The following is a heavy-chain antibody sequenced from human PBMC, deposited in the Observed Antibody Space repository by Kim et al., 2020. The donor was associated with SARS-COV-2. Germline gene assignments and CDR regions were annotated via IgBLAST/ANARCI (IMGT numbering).Heavy chain of an antibody. CDR3: ARDQWSGGSCWFDP. V-gene: IGHV1-69*04. D-gene: IGHD2-15*01. J-gene: IGHJ5*02. Sequence: EQQRKGRVTIAADKSTVTAYMELSSLRSGDTAVYYCARDQWSGGSCWFDPWGQGTLVTVSS.